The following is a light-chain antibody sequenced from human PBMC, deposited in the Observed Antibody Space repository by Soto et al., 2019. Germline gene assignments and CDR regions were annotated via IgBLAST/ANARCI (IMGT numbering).Light chain of an antibody. J-gene: IGLJ2*01. CDR3: SSYTSSSTVV. CDR2: DVS. Sequence: QSALTQPASVSGSPGQSITISCTGTSSDVGGYNYVSWYQQHPGKAPKLMIYDVSNRPSGVSNRFSGSKSGSTASLTISGLQAEDEADYYGSSYTSSSTVVFGGGTKLTVL. CDR1: SSDVGGYNY. V-gene: IGLV2-14*01.